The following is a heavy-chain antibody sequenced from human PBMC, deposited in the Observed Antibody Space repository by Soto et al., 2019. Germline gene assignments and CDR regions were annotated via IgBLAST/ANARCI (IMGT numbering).Heavy chain of an antibody. V-gene: IGHV4-31*03. J-gene: IGHJ4*02. CDR2: IYYSGST. CDR1: GGSISSGGYY. D-gene: IGHD2-15*01. Sequence: QVQLQESGPGLVKPSQTLSLTCTVSGGSISSGGYYWSWIRQHPGKGLEWIGYIYYSGSTYYNPSLNSRVTISLYTSKNQFSLKLSSVTAADTAVYYCARDACSGGSCYPRVWGQGTLVTVSS. CDR3: ARDACSGGSCYPRV.